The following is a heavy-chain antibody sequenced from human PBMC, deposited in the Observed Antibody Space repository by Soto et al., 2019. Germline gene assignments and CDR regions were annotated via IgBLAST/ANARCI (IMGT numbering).Heavy chain of an antibody. CDR2: ISGSGGST. J-gene: IGHJ4*02. D-gene: IGHD2-15*01. CDR1: GFTFSSYA. Sequence: EVQLLESGGGLVQPGGSLRLSCAASGFTFSSYAMSWVRQAPGKGLEWVSAISGSGGSTYYADSVKGRFTISRDNSKNTLYLQMNSLRAEDTAVYYCARDLGLGYCSGGSCYSNYFDYWGQGTLVTVSS. V-gene: IGHV3-23*01. CDR3: ARDLGLGYCSGGSCYSNYFDY.